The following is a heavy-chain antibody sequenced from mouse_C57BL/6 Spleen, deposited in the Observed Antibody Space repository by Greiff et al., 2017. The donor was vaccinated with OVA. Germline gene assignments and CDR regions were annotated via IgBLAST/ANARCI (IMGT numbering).Heavy chain of an antibody. V-gene: IGHV1-81*01. CDR3: AREDVGGRYFDV. CDR2: IYPRSGNA. CDR1: GYTFTSYG. Sequence: QVQLQQSGAALARPGASVKLSCKASGYTFTSYGISWVKQRTGQGLEWIGEIYPRSGNAYYNEKFKGKATLTADKSSSTAYMVLRRLTSEDAAVYCCAREDVGGRYFDVWGTGTTVTVSS. D-gene: IGHD1-1*02. J-gene: IGHJ1*03.